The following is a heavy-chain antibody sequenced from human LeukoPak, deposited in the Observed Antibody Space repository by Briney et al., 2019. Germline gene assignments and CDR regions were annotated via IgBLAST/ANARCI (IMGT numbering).Heavy chain of an antibody. CDR3: ARDGARGDYVYWYFDL. CDR2: ISRDGAII. CDR1: GFNFSISS. V-gene: IGHV3-48*01. J-gene: IGHJ2*01. D-gene: IGHD4-17*01. Sequence: TGGSLRLSCVASGFNFSISSMNWVRQAPGKGLEWISYISRDGAIIYYADSVKGRFTISRDNDRNSLYLQMSSLRADDTAMYHCARDGARGDYVYWYFDLWGRGTLVTVSS.